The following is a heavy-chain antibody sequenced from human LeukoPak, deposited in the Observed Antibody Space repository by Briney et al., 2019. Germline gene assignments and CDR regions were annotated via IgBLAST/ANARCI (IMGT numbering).Heavy chain of an antibody. CDR3: ALAQRYCSSTSCYTGSFDP. J-gene: IGHJ5*02. D-gene: IGHD2-2*02. Sequence: GGSLRLSCAASGFTFSSYAMNWVRQAPGKGLEWVSGLSGSGGSTYYADSVKGRFTISRDNSKNTLYLQMNSLRAEDTAVYYCALAQRYCSSTSCYTGSFDPWGQGTLVTVSS. V-gene: IGHV3-23*01. CDR1: GFTFSSYA. CDR2: LSGSGGST.